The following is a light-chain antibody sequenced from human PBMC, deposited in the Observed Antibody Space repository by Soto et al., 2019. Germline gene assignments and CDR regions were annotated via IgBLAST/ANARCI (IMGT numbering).Light chain of an antibody. CDR1: QHINFF. J-gene: IGKJ2*01. CDR3: QQSFTAPRYT. V-gene: IGKV1-39*01. CDR2: AAS. Sequence: DIQMTQSPSSLSASVGDRVTISCRASQHINFFLNWYQQKPGQAPNILIFAASTLQTGVPSRFRGRASGTDFTLNIDNVQPEDSGTYYCQQSFTAPRYTFGQGTQLEIK.